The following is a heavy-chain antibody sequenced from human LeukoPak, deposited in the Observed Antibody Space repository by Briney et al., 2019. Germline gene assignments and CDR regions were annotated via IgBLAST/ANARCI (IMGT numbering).Heavy chain of an antibody. CDR1: GFTVSSNY. Sequence: PGGSLRLSCAASGFTVSSNYTSWVRQAPGKGLEWVSVIYSGGSTYYADSVKGRFTISRDNSKNTLYLQMNSLRAEDTAVYYCARDGFSSGYPYDAFDIWGQGTMVTVSS. V-gene: IGHV3-53*01. CDR2: IYSGGST. D-gene: IGHD3-22*01. J-gene: IGHJ3*02. CDR3: ARDGFSSGYPYDAFDI.